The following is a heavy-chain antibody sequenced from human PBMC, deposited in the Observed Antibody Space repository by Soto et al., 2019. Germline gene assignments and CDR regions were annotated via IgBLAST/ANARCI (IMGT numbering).Heavy chain of an antibody. CDR2: ILPIFTTA. V-gene: IGHV1-69*13. Sequence: GASVKVSCKASGGTFSNYAFSWVRQAPGQGLEWMGGILPIFTTATYAPKFQDRVTITADESTSTVYMDLSSLRSEDTALYYCAKDIGFQQNHFVFDNWGQGTLVTVSS. J-gene: IGHJ4*02. D-gene: IGHD6-13*01. CDR3: AKDIGFQQNHFVFDN. CDR1: GGTFSNYA.